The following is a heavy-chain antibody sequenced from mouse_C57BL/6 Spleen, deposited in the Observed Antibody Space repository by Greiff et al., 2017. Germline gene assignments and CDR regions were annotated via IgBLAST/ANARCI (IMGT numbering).Heavy chain of an antibody. Sequence: VQLQQSGAELVKPGASVKLSCTASGFNIKDYYMHWVKQRTEQGLEWIGRIDPEDGETNYAPKFPGKATITADKSSNPAYLQLSSLTSEDTAVYYCASGFYDGDYMGSYDAMDYWGQGTSVTVSS. D-gene: IGHD2-3*01. CDR2: IDPEDGET. CDR3: ASGFYDGDYMGSYDAMDY. J-gene: IGHJ4*01. V-gene: IGHV14-2*01. CDR1: GFNIKDYY.